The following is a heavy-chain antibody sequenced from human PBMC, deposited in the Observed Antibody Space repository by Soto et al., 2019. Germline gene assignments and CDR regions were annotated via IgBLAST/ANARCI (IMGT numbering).Heavy chain of an antibody. D-gene: IGHD2-15*01. Sequence: SETLSLTCTVSGGSISSYYWSWIRQPPGKGLEWIGYIYYSGSTNYNPSLKSRVTISVDTSKNQFSLKLSSVTAADTAVYYCARDQCSGGSCYLDPWGQGTLVTVSS. CDR2: IYYSGST. J-gene: IGHJ5*02. V-gene: IGHV4-59*01. CDR1: GGSISSYY. CDR3: ARDQCSGGSCYLDP.